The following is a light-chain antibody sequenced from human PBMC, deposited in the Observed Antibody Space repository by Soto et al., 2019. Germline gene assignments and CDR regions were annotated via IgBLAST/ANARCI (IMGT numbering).Light chain of an antibody. CDR3: QQYDGFSRT. V-gene: IGKV1-5*01. Sequence: DIQMTQSPSTLSASVGDRVSISCRASQSVSVWVAWYQQKPGAAPKLLIYDAFTVDTGVPSRFSGSGSGTEFTLTINSLQPEDFATYYCQQYDGFSRTFGQGTKVEVK. CDR1: QSVSVW. J-gene: IGKJ1*01. CDR2: DAF.